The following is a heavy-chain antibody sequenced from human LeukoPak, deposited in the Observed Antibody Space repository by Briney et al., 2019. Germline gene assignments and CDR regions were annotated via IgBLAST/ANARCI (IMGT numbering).Heavy chain of an antibody. Sequence: GGSLRLSCAASGFTFSSYWMHWIRQAPGKGLVWVSRINSDGSTTSYADSVMGRFTISRDNAKNTLYLQMNSLRAEDTAVYYCARVIYSGWEGELSDWGQGTLVTVSS. CDR1: GFTFSSYW. CDR2: INSDGSTT. D-gene: IGHD6-19*01. CDR3: ARVIYSGWEGELSD. J-gene: IGHJ4*02. V-gene: IGHV3-74*01.